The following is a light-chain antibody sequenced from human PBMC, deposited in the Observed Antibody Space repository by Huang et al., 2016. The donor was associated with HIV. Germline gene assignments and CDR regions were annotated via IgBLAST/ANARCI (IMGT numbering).Light chain of an antibody. V-gene: IGKV3-20*01. CDR2: DVS. J-gene: IGKJ2*01. Sequence: ENVLTQSPGTLSLSPGERATLSCGARQSVSSTHLAWYQQKPGQAPRLRIYDVSTRATGIPDRFSAWGSGTDFTLTISGLEPEDSAVYYCQQYGSSPPGLTFGQGTKLEIK. CDR1: QSVSSTH. CDR3: QQYGSSPPGLT.